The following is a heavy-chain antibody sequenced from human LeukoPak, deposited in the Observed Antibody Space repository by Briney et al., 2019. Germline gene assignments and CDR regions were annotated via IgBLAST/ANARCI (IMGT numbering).Heavy chain of an antibody. CDR1: GFTFDDYA. D-gene: IGHD6-19*01. CDR3: AKGTRQFHSSGWYAEFEY. V-gene: IGHV3-9*01. CDR2: ISWNSGSI. J-gene: IGHJ4*02. Sequence: GGSLRLSCAASGFTFDDYAMHWVRQAPGKGLEGVSGISWNSGSIGYADSVKGRFTISRDNAKNSLYLQMNSLRAEDTAFYYCAKGTRQFHSSGWYAEFEYWGQGTLVTVSS.